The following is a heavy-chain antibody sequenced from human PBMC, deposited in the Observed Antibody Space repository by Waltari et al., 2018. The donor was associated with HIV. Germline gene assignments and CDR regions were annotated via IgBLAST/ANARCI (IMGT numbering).Heavy chain of an antibody. J-gene: IGHJ4*02. D-gene: IGHD1-1*01. V-gene: IGHV3-74*01. CDR1: GFTFSSYW. CDR3: VRGSNNWIGVDY. Sequence: EVQLVESGGGLVQPGGSLRLSCVASGFTFSSYWLHWVRQAPGKGLVGVSRIKTDGSSTDYADAVKGRFTISRDNAKNTLYLQMNTLRAEDMAVYYCVRGSNNWIGVDYWGQGTLVTVSS. CDR2: IKTDGSST.